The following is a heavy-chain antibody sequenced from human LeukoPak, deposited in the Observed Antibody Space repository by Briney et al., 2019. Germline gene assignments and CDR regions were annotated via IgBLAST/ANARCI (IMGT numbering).Heavy chain of an antibody. Sequence: GGSLRLSCAASGFIFSTYSMNWVRQAPGKGLEWVSYIGSSSSTIYYADSVRGRFTISRDNAKNSLYLQMNSLRAEDTAVYYCARVWAPRYCSSTSCSLGDYYYMDVWGKGTTVTVSS. CDR2: IGSSSSTI. V-gene: IGHV3-48*01. D-gene: IGHD2-2*01. J-gene: IGHJ6*03. CDR3: ARVWAPRYCSSTSCSLGDYYYMDV. CDR1: GFIFSTYS.